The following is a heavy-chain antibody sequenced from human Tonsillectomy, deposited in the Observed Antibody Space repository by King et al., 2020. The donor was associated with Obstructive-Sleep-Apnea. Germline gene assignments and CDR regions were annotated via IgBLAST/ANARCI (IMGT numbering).Heavy chain of an antibody. D-gene: IGHD1-20*01. CDR3: AGGLPQENNYYFDY. CDR2: INHSGST. Sequence: VQLQQWGAGLLKPSETLSLTCAVSGGSFSGYYWSWIRQPPGKGLEWIGEINHSGSTNYNPSLKSRVTISVDTSKNQFSLKLSSVTAADTAVYYCAGGLPQENNYYFDYWGQGTLVTVSS. J-gene: IGHJ4*02. V-gene: IGHV4-34*01. CDR1: GGSFSGYY.